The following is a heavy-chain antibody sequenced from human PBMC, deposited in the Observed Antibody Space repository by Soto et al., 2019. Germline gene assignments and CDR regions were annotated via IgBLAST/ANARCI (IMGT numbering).Heavy chain of an antibody. D-gene: IGHD3-16*01. Sequence: PGGSLRLSCAASGFTFSDYYMSWIRQAPGKGLEWVSYISSSGSTIYYADSVKGRFTISRDNSKNTLYLQMNSLRAEDTAVYYCANFGAGTSDAFDIWGQGTMVTVSS. CDR3: ANFGAGTSDAFDI. CDR2: ISSSGSTI. J-gene: IGHJ3*02. CDR1: GFTFSDYY. V-gene: IGHV3-11*01.